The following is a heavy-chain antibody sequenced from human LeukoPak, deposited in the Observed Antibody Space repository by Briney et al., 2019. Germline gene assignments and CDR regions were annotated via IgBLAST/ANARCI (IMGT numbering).Heavy chain of an antibody. Sequence: SVKVSCKASGYTFTSYDINWVRQATGQGLEWMGWMNPNSGNTGYAQKFQGRVTMTRNTSISTAYMELSSLRSEDTAVYYCARGFDYYDSSGYHPPDVWGQGTTVTVSS. J-gene: IGHJ6*02. CDR1: GYTFTSYD. CDR2: MNPNSGNT. D-gene: IGHD3-22*01. CDR3: ARGFDYYDSSGYHPPDV. V-gene: IGHV1-8*01.